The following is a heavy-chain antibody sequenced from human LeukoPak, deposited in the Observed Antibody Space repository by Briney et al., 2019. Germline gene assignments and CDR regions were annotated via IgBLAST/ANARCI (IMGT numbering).Heavy chain of an antibody. J-gene: IGHJ4*02. CDR3: ARDGDYSNHFDY. CDR1: GGSISSGDYY. V-gene: IGHV4-39*07. D-gene: IGHD4-11*01. CDR2: INHSGST. Sequence: PSETLSLTCTVSGGSISSGDYYWSWIRQPPGKGLEWIGEINHSGSTSYNPSLKSRVTISVDRSKNQFSLKLSSVTAADTAVYYCARDGDYSNHFDYWGQGTLVTVSS.